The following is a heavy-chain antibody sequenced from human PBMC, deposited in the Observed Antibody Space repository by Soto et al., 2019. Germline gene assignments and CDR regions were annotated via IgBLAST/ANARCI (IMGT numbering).Heavy chain of an antibody. CDR1: GGSISSSAYF. CDR2: FYYPGRT. D-gene: IGHD5-12*01. J-gene: IGHJ3*02. Sequence: QLQVQESGPGLVKPSETLSLTCTVSGGSISSSAYFWGWIRQPQGRGLEWIGNFYYPGRTSYNPSLKSRITISIDTSKNRFSLKLSSVTAADTSVYFCARIYSGYDGAGAFDIWGQGTMVTVSS. V-gene: IGHV4-39*01. CDR3: ARIYSGYDGAGAFDI.